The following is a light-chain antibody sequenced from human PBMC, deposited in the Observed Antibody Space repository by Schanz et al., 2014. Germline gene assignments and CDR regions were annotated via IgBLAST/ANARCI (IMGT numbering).Light chain of an antibody. V-gene: IGLV2-23*01. CDR2: EGS. CDR3: CSYAGSSTLV. Sequence: QSALTQPASVSGSSGQSITISCTGTSSDVGSYNLVSWYQQHPGKAPKLMIYEGSKRPSGVSNRFSGSKSGNTASLTISGLQDEDEADYYCCSYAGSSTLVFGGGTKLTVL. J-gene: IGLJ2*01. CDR1: SSDVGSYNL.